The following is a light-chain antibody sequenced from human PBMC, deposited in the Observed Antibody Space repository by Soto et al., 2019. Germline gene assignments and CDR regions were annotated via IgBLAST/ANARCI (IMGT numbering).Light chain of an antibody. CDR1: QDISSW. J-gene: IGKJ5*01. V-gene: IGKV1-12*01. CDR2: AAS. CDR3: QQSLTMPIT. Sequence: DIQMTQSPSSVSASVGDRVTITCLASQDISSWLVWYQQKPGKAPKVLIFAASSLQSGVPSRFSGSGSRTEFTLTIADLQPDDFGTYYCQQSLTMPITFGHGTRLEIK.